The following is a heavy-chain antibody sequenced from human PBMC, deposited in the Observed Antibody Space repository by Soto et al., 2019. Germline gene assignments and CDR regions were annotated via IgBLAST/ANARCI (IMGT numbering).Heavy chain of an antibody. D-gene: IGHD3-10*01. V-gene: IGHV4-61*08. CDR1: GGSVSSGDYF. CDR2: IYYSGST. CDR3: ARSPNYYYYGFDV. Sequence: KTSETVSLTCTVSGGSVSSGDYFWSWLRQSPGKRLEWIAYIYYSGSTNYNPSLKSRATISVDTSKSQVSLTLTSMTAADAALYYCARSPNYYYYGFDVWGQGTAVTVSS. J-gene: IGHJ6*02.